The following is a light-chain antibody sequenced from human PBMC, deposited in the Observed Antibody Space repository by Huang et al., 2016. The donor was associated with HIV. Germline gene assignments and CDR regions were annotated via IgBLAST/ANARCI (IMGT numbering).Light chain of an antibody. Sequence: DIQMTQFPSSLSASVGDRVTITCRASQSIDRFINWFQQKPGKAPKLLIYAVSNLQSGVPSRFRGSGSGTDFTLTISSLQPEDFATYYCQKSYDTLTVGQGTKLEI. J-gene: IGKJ2*01. CDR2: AVS. CDR1: QSIDRF. CDR3: QKSYDTLT. V-gene: IGKV1-39*01.